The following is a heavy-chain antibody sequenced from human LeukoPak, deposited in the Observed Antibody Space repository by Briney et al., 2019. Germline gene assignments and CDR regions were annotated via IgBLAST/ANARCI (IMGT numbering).Heavy chain of an antibody. CDR2: INPSGGST. V-gene: IGHV1-46*03. CDR3: ASQDSSGYNLGY. D-gene: IGHD3-22*01. Sequence: ASVKVSCKASGYTFTSYYMHWVRQAPGQGLEWMGIINPSGGSTSYAQKFQGRVTMTRDTSTSTVYMELSSLRSEDTVVYYCASQDSSGYNLGYWGQGTLVTVSS. J-gene: IGHJ4*02. CDR1: GYTFTSYY.